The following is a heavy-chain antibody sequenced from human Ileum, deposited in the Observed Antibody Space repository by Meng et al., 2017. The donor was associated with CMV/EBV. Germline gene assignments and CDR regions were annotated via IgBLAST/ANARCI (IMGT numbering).Heavy chain of an antibody. Sequence: QLQVPRPGPGLLNSSGSLSLTSTVPGDSISRYFWSWIRQPAGKGLEWIGRINTSGKTTYSPSLKSRVTMSLDTSKNQFSLRLTSVSAADTALYYCARDLIRDDTGSWFDPWGQGTLVTVSS. D-gene: IGHD3-16*01. V-gene: IGHV4-4*07. J-gene: IGHJ5*02. CDR2: INTSGKT. CDR3: ARDLIRDDTGSWFDP. CDR1: GDSISRYF.